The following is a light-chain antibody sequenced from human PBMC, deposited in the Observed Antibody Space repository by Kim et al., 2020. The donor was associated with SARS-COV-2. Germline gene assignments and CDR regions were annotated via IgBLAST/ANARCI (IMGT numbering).Light chain of an antibody. CDR3: QQYNNWPLYS. Sequence: VSPGERPTLPCRASQSVSSYLAWYQQKPGQAPRLLIYGASTRATGIPARFSGSGSGTEFTLTISSLQSEDFAVYYCQQYNNWPLYSFGQGTKLEI. CDR1: QSVSSY. V-gene: IGKV3-15*01. CDR2: GAS. J-gene: IGKJ2*03.